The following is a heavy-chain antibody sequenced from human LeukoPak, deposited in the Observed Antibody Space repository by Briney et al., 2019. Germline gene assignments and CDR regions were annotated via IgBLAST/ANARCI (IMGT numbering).Heavy chain of an antibody. CDR1: GFPFSNHW. J-gene: IGHJ4*02. CDR3: ARHKPGVHAFDY. CDR2: TNEDGTQK. V-gene: IGHV3-7*01. Sequence: PGGSLRLSCAASGFPFSNHWMTWGRQAPGGGLEWVASTNEDGTQKYYVDSVKGRFTISRDNARNSLFLQMNDLRTEDTAVYACARHKPGVHAFDYWGQGVLVTVSS.